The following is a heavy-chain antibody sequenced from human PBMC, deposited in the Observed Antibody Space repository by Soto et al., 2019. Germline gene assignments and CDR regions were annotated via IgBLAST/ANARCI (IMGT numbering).Heavy chain of an antibody. CDR3: ARGSSPIPYCSGGSCYFDY. CDR2: IYYSGST. Sequence: PSETLSLTCTVSGGSISSYYWSWIRQPPGKGLEWIGYIYYSGSTNYNPSLKSRVTISVDTSKNQFSLKLSSVTAADTAVYYCARGSSPIPYCSGGSCYFDYWGQGTLVTVS. CDR1: GGSISSYY. J-gene: IGHJ4*02. V-gene: IGHV4-59*01. D-gene: IGHD2-15*01.